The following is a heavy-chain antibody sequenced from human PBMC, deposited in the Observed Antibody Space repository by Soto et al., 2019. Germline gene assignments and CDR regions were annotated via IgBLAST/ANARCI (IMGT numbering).Heavy chain of an antibody. Sequence: PSETLSLTCTVSGGSISSYYWSWIRQPPGKGLEWIGYIYYSGSTNYNPSLKSRVTISVDTSKNQFSLKLSSVTAADTAVYYCERRYGGNFDYWGQGPWSPSPQ. CDR2: IYYSGST. CDR1: GGSISSYY. V-gene: IGHV4-59*01. J-gene: IGHJ4*02. D-gene: IGHD3-16*01. CDR3: ERRYGGNFDY.